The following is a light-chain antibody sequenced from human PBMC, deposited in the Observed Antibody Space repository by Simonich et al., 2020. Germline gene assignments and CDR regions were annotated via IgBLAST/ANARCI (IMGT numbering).Light chain of an antibody. CDR2: DAS. J-gene: IGKJ4*01. CDR1: QDISNY. V-gene: IGKV1-33*01. Sequence: DIQMTQSPSSLSAAVGDRVTITCHASQDISNYLNWYQQKPGKAPKLHIDDASNLESGVPSRFSGSGSGTDFTFPISSLQPEDIATYYCQQYDNLPLTFGGGTKVEIK. CDR3: QQYDNLPLT.